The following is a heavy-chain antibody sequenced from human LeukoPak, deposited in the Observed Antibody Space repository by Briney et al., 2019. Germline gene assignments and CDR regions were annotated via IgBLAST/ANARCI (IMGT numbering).Heavy chain of an antibody. V-gene: IGHV4-31*03. CDR3: ARGDYDYVWGSYRYTSFDY. Sequence: SETLSLTCTVSGGSFSSGGYYWSWIRQHPGEGLEWIGYIYSSGSTYRNPSLKSRVTISIDTSKNQFSLTLSSVTAADTAVYYCARGDYDYVWGSYRYTSFDYWGQGTLVTVSS. CDR2: IYSSGST. J-gene: IGHJ4*02. CDR1: GGSFSSGGYY. D-gene: IGHD3-16*02.